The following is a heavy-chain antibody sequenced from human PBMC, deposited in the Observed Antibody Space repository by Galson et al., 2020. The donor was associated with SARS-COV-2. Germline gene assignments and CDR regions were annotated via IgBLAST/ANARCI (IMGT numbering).Heavy chain of an antibody. D-gene: IGHD3-16*01. Sequence: ASETLSLTCSVSGGSISSSNSYWSWVRQHPGQGLEWIGYVSHTGSTYYNPSLKSRVTISADTSKAQFFLRLSSVTAADTAVYYCARESEYVHRGNYFVYWGQGALVTVSS. CDR2: VSHTGST. J-gene: IGHJ4*02. CDR3: ARESEYVHRGNYFVY. CDR1: GGSISSSNSY. V-gene: IGHV4-31*03.